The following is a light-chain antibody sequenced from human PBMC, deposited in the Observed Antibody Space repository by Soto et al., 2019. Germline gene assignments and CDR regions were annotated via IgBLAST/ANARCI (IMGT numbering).Light chain of an antibody. CDR3: QQYNDWPPT. J-gene: IGKJ1*01. CDR1: QSVRSN. Sequence: EIVLTQSPGTLSLSPGERATLSCRASQSVRSNLAWYQQKPGQAPRLLIYGASTRATGIPARFSGSGSGTEFTLSIGSLQSEDFAVYYCQQYNDWPPTFGQGTNV. V-gene: IGKV3-15*01. CDR2: GAS.